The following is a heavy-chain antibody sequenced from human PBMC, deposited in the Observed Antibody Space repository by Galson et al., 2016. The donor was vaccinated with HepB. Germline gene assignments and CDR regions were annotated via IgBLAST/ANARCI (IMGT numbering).Heavy chain of an antibody. V-gene: IGHV5-51*01. Sequence: QSGAEVKKPGESLKISCKASGYSFSNHWIGWVRQMPGKGLEYMGIIWPSDSDTRYSPSFPGRASIPVDKSITTAYLHWNNLQASDTGIYFCARRVLDGGSWDFWGQGTLVTVS. CDR3: ARRVLDGGSWDF. CDR2: IWPSDSDT. D-gene: IGHD1-1*01. J-gene: IGHJ4*02. CDR1: GYSFSNHW.